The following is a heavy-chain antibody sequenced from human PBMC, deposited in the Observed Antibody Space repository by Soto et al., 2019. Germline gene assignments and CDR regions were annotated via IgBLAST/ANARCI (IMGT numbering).Heavy chain of an antibody. CDR3: AKGSHGSYWTHFDY. V-gene: IGHV3-23*01. CDR2: ISGAGDST. CDR1: GFTFSSYA. J-gene: IGHJ4*02. Sequence: GGSLRLSCAASGFTFSSYAMSWVRQAPGKGLEWVSGISGAGDSTYYADSVRGRVIISRDNSKSTLYLQMSSLRAEDMAVYYCAKGSHGSYWTHFDYWGQGALVTVS. D-gene: IGHD1-26*01.